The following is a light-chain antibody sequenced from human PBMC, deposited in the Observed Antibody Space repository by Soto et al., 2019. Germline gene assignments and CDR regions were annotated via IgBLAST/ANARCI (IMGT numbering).Light chain of an antibody. CDR3: VAWAANVNGGV. CDR2: SNT. Sequence: QSVLTQTPSASGAPGQTVTISCSGSASTVESETVNWYQQLPGTAPKLVVYSNTKRPSAVPDRFSASKSGTSASLAISNLQPEDEAEYYCVAWAANVNGGVFGGGTKLTVL. V-gene: IGLV1-44*01. J-gene: IGLJ3*02. CDR1: ASTVESET.